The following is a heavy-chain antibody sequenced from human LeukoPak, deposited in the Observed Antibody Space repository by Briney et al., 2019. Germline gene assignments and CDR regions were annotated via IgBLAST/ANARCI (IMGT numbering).Heavy chain of an antibody. CDR1: GFTFSSYG. Sequence: GALRLSCAASGFTFSSYGMHWVRQAPGKGLEWVAVISYDGSNKYYADSVKGRFTISRDNSKNTLYLQMNRLRDEDTAVYFCAKADRNSFDYWGQGTLVTVSS. J-gene: IGHJ4*02. V-gene: IGHV3-30*18. CDR2: ISYDGSNK. D-gene: IGHD4-23*01. CDR3: AKADRNSFDY.